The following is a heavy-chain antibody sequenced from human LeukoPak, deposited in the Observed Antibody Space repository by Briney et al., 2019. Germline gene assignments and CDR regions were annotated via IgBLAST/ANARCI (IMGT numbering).Heavy chain of an antibody. V-gene: IGHV1-3*01. J-gene: IGHJ4*02. CDR3: ARDGYSYGLDY. CDR2: INAGNGNT. Sequence: WMGWINAGNGNTKYSQKFQGRVTITRDTSTSTAYMELSSPRSEDTAVYYCARDGYSYGLDYWGQGTLVTVSS. D-gene: IGHD5-18*01.